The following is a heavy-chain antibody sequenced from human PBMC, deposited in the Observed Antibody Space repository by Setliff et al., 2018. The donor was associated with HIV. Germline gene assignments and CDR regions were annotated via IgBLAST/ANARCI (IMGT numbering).Heavy chain of an antibody. CDR2: ISDRGTT. V-gene: IGHV4-4*08. CDR1: GGSISPYY. CDR3: ASRVYYYDSSGYLREEGFDP. J-gene: IGHJ5*02. D-gene: IGHD3-22*01. Sequence: SETLSLTCTVSGGSISPYYWSWIRQPPGKGLEWIAWISDRGTTNYNPSLKSRVTISVDTSKNQFSLKLSSVTAADAAVYYCASRVYYYDSSGYLREEGFDPWGQGTLVTVSS.